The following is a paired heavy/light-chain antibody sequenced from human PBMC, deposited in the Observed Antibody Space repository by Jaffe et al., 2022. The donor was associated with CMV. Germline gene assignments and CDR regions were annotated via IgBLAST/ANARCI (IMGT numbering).Light chain of an antibody. V-gene: IGKV2D-29*02. CDR1: QSLLHSDGKTY. CDR3: MQSLELRT. Sequence: DLVMTQTPLSLSVTPGQPASITCKSSQSLLHSDGKTYLYWYVQKPGQSPQPLMYEVSNRFSGVPDRFSGSGSGTDFTLKISRVEAEDVGIYYCMQSLELRTFGPGTKVDMK. CDR2: EVS. J-gene: IGKJ3*01.
Heavy chain of an antibody. J-gene: IGHJ4*02. CDR1: GLTFKNYA. V-gene: IGHV3-23*01. CDR2: ITTTGTNT. D-gene: IGHD2-8*01. CDR3: AKDCLGVSWCMLTFDY. Sequence: EVQVLESGGGLVQPGGSLRLSCAVSGLTFKNYAMSWVRQAPGKGLEWVSAITTTGTNTYYADSVKGRFTISRDNSKNTLYLQMNSLRAEDTAVYYCAKDCLGVSWCMLTFDYWGQGTLVTVSS.